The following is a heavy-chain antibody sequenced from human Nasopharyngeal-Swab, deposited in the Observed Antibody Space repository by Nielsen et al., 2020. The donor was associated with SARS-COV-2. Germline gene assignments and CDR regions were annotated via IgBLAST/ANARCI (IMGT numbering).Heavy chain of an antibody. CDR3: ARARGAYGDYYYYYYTDV. Sequence: SPPSSLACAIAGDSVSSSSAAWNWIRQSPSRGLEWLGRTYYRSKWYNDYAVSVKSRITINPDTSKNQFSLHLNSVTPEDTAVYYCARARGAYGDYYYYYYTDVWGKGTTVTVSS. CDR2: TYYRSKWYN. CDR1: GDSVSSSSAA. J-gene: IGHJ6*03. D-gene: IGHD4-17*01. V-gene: IGHV6-1*01.